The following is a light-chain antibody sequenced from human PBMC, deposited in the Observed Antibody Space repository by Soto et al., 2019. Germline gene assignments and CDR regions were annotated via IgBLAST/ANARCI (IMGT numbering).Light chain of an antibody. CDR3: QQYNAYPWT. Sequence: IHLTQSPSSLSASVLDIVTITFLASQGISSYLAWYQQKPGKAPKLLIYAASTLQSGVPSRLSGSGSGTDFTLTIISLQPEDFATYYCQQYNAYPWTFGQGTKVDIK. CDR1: QGISSY. CDR2: AAS. J-gene: IGKJ1*01. V-gene: IGKV1-9*01.